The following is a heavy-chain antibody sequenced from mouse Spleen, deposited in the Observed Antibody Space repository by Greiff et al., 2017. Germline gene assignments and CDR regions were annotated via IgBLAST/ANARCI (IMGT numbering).Heavy chain of an antibody. CDR1: GFTFSDFY. V-gene: IGHV7-1*01. J-gene: IGHJ2*01. CDR2: SRNKANDYTT. CDR3: ARDASTGLDY. D-gene: IGHD4-1*02. Sequence: EVKLVESGGGLVQSGRSLRLSCATSGFTFSDFYMAWVRQAPGKGLEWIAASRNKANDYTTEYSASVKGRFIVSRDTSQSILYLQMNALRAEDTAIYYCARDASTGLDYWGQGTTLTVSS.